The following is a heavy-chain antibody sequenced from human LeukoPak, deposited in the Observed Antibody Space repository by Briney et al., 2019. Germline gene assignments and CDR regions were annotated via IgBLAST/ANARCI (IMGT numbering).Heavy chain of an antibody. CDR2: IYTSGST. Sequence: SETLSLTCTVSGGSLSSGSYYWSWIRQPAGKGLEWIGRIYTSGSTNYNPSLKSRVTISVDTSKNQFSLKLSSVTAADTAVYYCARDLGVNDYWGQGTLVTVSS. CDR1: GGSLSSGSYY. J-gene: IGHJ4*02. D-gene: IGHD1-26*01. V-gene: IGHV4-61*02. CDR3: ARDLGVNDY.